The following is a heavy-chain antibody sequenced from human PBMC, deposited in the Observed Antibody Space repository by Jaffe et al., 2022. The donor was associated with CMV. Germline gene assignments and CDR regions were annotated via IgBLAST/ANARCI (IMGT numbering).Heavy chain of an antibody. D-gene: IGHD4-17*01. CDR1: GFTFSSYG. J-gene: IGHJ4*02. CDR3: ARDPGRTTVTKHYYFDY. CDR2: IWYDGSNK. Sequence: QVQLVESGGGVVQPGRSLRLSCAASGFTFSSYGMHWVRQAPGKGLEWVAVIWYDGSNKYYADSVKGRFTISRDNSKNTLYLQMNSLRAEDTAVYYCARDPGRTTVTKHYYFDYWGQGTLVTVSS. V-gene: IGHV3-33*01.